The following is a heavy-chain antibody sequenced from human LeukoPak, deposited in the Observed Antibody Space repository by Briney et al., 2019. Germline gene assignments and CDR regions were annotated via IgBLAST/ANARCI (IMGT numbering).Heavy chain of an antibody. V-gene: IGHV3-30-3*01. CDR2: ISYDGSNK. D-gene: IGHD3-9*01. CDR1: GFTFSSYG. Sequence: GGSLRLSCAASGFTFSSYGMSWVRQAPGKGLEWVAVISYDGSNKYYADSVKGRFTVSRDNSKNTLYLQMNSLRAEDTAVYYCARGHPYYDILTGLDYWGQGTLVTVSS. CDR3: ARGHPYYDILTGLDY. J-gene: IGHJ4*02.